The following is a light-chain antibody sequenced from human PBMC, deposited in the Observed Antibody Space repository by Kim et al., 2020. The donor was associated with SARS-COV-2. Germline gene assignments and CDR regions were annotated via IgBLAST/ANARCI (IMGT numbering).Light chain of an antibody. Sequence: DIQMTQSPSSLSASVGDRVTITCRASQSIKNYLNWYQQKPGKAPKLLIYGASNLQSGVPSRFSGGGSETEFTLTISSLQPEDSATYYCQQTYSTFGQGTKLEI. CDR1: QSIKNY. J-gene: IGKJ2*01. CDR2: GAS. V-gene: IGKV1-39*01. CDR3: QQTYST.